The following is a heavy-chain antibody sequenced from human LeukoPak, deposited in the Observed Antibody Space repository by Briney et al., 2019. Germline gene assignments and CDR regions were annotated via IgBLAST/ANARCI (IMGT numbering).Heavy chain of an antibody. D-gene: IGHD4-17*01. CDR3: ARLGTTTVTNYNWFCP. V-gene: IGHV5-51*01. CDR2: IYPGDSDT. CDR1: GYSFTSYW. Sequence: GESLKISCKGSGYSFTSYWIGWVRQLPGKGLEWMGIIYPGDSDTRYSPSFQGQVTISADKSISTAYLQWSSLKASDTAMYYCARLGTTTVTNYNWFCPWGQGTLVTVSS. J-gene: IGHJ5*02.